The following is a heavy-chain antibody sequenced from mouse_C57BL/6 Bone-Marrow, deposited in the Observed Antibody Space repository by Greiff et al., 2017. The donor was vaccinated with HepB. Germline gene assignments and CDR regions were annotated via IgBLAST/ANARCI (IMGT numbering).Heavy chain of an antibody. J-gene: IGHJ2*01. Sequence: VKLVESGPELVKPGASVKISCKASGYAFSSSWMNWVKQRPGKGLEWIGRIYPGDGATNYNGKFKGKATLTADKSSSPAYMQLSSLTSEDSAVYFCARAFTTVVDFDYWGQGTTLTVSS. CDR1: GYAFSSSW. CDR2: IYPGDGAT. V-gene: IGHV1-82*01. CDR3: ARAFTTVVDFDY. D-gene: IGHD1-1*01.